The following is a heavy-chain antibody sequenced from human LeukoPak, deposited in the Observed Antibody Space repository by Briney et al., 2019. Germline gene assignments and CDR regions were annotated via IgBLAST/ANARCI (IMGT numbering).Heavy chain of an antibody. CDR2: ISSTSDYR. CDR3: AVCGGGMCYPKYYFDY. CDR1: GVTFSSYE. V-gene: IGHV3-21*01. Sequence: GGSLRLSCAASGVTFSSYEMNWVRQAPGKGLDWVSSISSTSDYRYYADSVKGRFTISRGNAKNSVYLQMNSLRVEDTAVYYCAVCGGGMCYPKYYFDYWGQGALVTVSS. D-gene: IGHD2-15*01. J-gene: IGHJ4*02.